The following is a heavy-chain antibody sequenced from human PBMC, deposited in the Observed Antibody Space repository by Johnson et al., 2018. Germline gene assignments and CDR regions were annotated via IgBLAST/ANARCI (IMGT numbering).Heavy chain of an antibody. D-gene: IGHD2-15*01. Sequence: EVQLVETGGGLVQPGGSLRLSCAASGFTFSSYAMSWVRQAPGKGLEYVSAISSNGGSTYYANSVKGRFTISRDNSKNTLYLQMGSLRAEEVAVYYCARGDINHYYYMDGWGKGTTVTVP. J-gene: IGHJ6*03. CDR1: GFTFSSYA. V-gene: IGHV3-64*01. CDR3: ARGDINHYYYMDG. CDR2: ISSNGGST.